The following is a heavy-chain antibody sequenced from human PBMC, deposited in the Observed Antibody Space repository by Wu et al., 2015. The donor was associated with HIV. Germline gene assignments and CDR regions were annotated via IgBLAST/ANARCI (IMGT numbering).Heavy chain of an antibody. CDR2: INPGSDGT. D-gene: IGHD4-23*01. J-gene: IGHJ5*02. Sequence: QARLVQSGAEAKKPGASVKVSCKTSGYSFIGYYIHWVRQGPGQGLEWMGWINPGSDGTKYAQKFQGRVTMTRDTSISAAYMELRSLRFDDTAVYYCVRDVTLRTVVNSYREDPYNQLDPWGQGTLVTVSS. CDR3: VRDVTLRTVVNSYREDPYNQLDP. CDR1: GYSFIGYY. V-gene: IGHV1-2*02.